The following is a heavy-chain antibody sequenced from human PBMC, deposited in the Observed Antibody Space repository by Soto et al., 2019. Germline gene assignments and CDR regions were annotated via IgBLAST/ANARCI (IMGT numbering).Heavy chain of an antibody. D-gene: IGHD5-12*01. J-gene: IGHJ5*02. V-gene: IGHV4-34*01. Sequence: SETLSLTCAVYGGSFSAIWWTWIRQPPGMGLEWIGEINHRGDTNYSPSLKDRVSISKDTSNNQFSLKLTSVTAADTGTYYCASARYAPWGRGILVTVSS. CDR1: GGSFSAIW. CDR2: INHRGDT. CDR3: ASARYAP.